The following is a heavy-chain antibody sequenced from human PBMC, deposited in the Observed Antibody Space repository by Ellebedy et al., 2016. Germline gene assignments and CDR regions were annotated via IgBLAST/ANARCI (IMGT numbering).Heavy chain of an antibody. J-gene: IGHJ3*02. Sequence: SETLSLTCAVYGGSFSGYYWTWIRQTPGTGLSWVGEITHSGITNYNPSLTSRVTMSVDKSKNQFSLSLRSVTAADTAVYYCARGPPRIVGATSAFHIWGQGTVVTVSS. D-gene: IGHD1-26*01. CDR1: GGSFSGYY. CDR2: ITHSGIT. V-gene: IGHV4-34*01. CDR3: ARGPPRIVGATSAFHI.